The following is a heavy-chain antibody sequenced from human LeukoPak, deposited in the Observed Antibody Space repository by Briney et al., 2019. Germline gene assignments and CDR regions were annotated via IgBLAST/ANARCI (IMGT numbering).Heavy chain of an antibody. J-gene: IGHJ4*02. Sequence: GGSLRLSCSASTFALSSYEMNWVRQAPGKGLEWVSYISRSGSTIYYADSVKGRFTISRDNAEDSLFLQMNSLRAEATAVYYCAREGSSYAPSAPFFFDFWGQGTLVTVSS. D-gene: IGHD3-10*01. CDR2: ISRSGSTI. CDR3: AREGSSYAPSAPFFFDF. CDR1: TFALSSYE. V-gene: IGHV3-48*03.